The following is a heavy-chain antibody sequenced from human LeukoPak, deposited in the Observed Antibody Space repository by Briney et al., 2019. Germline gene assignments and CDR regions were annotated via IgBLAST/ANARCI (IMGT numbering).Heavy chain of an antibody. V-gene: IGHV1-69*02. D-gene: IGHD3-22*01. CDR3: ATYYYDSSGYYLDY. CDR2: IIPILGIA. Sequence: SVKVSCKASGGTFSSYTISWVRQAPGQGLEWMGRIIPILGIANYAQKFQGRVTITADESTSTAYMELSSLRSEDTAVYYCATYYYDSSGYYLDYWGQGTLVTVSS. J-gene: IGHJ4*02. CDR1: GGTFSSYT.